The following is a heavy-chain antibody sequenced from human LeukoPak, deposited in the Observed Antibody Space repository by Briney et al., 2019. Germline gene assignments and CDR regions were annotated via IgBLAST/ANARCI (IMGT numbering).Heavy chain of an antibody. CDR2: IHHSGST. CDR1: GGSISSYY. Sequence: SETLSLTCTVSGGSISSYYWSWIRQSPGKGLEWIGYIHHSGSTNYNPSLKSRVSISADTSKNQFSLKLSSATAADTAVYYCARATNMNWFDPWGQGTLVTVSS. D-gene: IGHD2/OR15-2a*01. V-gene: IGHV4-59*01. CDR3: ARATNMNWFDP. J-gene: IGHJ5*02.